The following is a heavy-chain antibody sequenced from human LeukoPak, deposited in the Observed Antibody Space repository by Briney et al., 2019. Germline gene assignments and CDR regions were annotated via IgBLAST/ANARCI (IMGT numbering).Heavy chain of an antibody. Sequence: GGSLRLSCAASGFTFTSYGMHWVRQAPGKGLEWVSYISSSGSTIYYADSVKGRFTISRDNAKKSLYLQMNSLRVEDTAVYYCARRYGGNSPDYWGQGTLVTVSS. J-gene: IGHJ4*02. D-gene: IGHD4-23*01. V-gene: IGHV3-48*04. CDR1: GFTFTSYG. CDR3: ARRYGGNSPDY. CDR2: ISSSGSTI.